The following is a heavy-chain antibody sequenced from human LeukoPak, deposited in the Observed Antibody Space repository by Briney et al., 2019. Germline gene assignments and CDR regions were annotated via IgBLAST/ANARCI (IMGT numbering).Heavy chain of an antibody. Sequence: SETLSLTCAVSGVPFSNYYWSWVRQSPRQGLEWIGEINHSGYTNYNPSLKSRVTMSIDTSKNQFSLILTSVTAADACFYYCTTAVAGHPDWGQGTLVTVSS. CDR1: GVPFSNYY. CDR3: TTAVAGHPD. J-gene: IGHJ4*02. V-gene: IGHV4-34*01. D-gene: IGHD6-19*01. CDR2: INHSGYT.